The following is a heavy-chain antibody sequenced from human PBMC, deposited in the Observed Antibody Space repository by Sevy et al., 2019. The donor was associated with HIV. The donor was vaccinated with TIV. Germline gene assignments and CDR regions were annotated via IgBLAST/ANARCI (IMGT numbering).Heavy chain of an antibody. V-gene: IGHV3-23*01. CDR2: ISGSGGST. CDR3: AALRGSGYECFDY. Sequence: GGSLRLSCAASGFTFSSYAVSWVRQAPGKGLEWVSAISGSGGSTYYADSVKGRFTISRDNSKNTLYLQMNSLRAEDTAVYYCAALRGSGYECFDYWGQGTLVTVSS. CDR1: GFTFSSYA. D-gene: IGHD5-12*01. J-gene: IGHJ4*02.